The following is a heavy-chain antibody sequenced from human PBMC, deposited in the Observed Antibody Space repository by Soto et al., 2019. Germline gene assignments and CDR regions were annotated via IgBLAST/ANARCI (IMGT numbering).Heavy chain of an antibody. V-gene: IGHV4-4*02. CDR3: AYSSGWYRHDV. CDR2: LLHSGTT. CDR1: GDSISSPKW. D-gene: IGHD6-19*01. Sequence: QVQLQESGPGLVKPSGTLSLTCAVSGDSISSPKWWTWLRQPPGKGLEWIGDLLHSGTTNYNPSLKSRVILSVDKSQIRFALSLTSVTAADTAIYYCAYSSGWYRHDVWGQGTSVTVSS. J-gene: IGHJ3*01.